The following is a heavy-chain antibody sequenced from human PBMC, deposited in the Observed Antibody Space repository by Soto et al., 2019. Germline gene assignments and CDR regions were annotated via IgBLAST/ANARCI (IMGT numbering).Heavy chain of an antibody. J-gene: IGHJ6*03. Sequence: EVQLVESGGGLVQPGRSLRLSCAASGFTFDDYAMHWVRQAPGKGLEWVSGISWNSGSIGYADSVKGRFTISRDNAKNSLYLQMNSLRAEDTALYYCAKDIVLRGEDYYYYYMDVWGKGTTVTVSS. CDR3: AKDIVLRGEDYYYYYMDV. V-gene: IGHV3-9*01. D-gene: IGHD3-10*01. CDR1: GFTFDDYA. CDR2: ISWNSGSI.